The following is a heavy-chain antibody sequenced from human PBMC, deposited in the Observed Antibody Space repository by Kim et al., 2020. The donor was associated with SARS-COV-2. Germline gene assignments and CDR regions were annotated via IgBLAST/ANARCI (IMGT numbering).Heavy chain of an antibody. D-gene: IGHD6-19*01. Sequence: SMKGRFSMSRDNAKNSLYLQLNRLRAEATAVYYCVMTYSSGWYVDYYYDYWGQGTLITVSS. V-gene: IGHV3-11*03. CDR3: VMTYSSGWYVDYYYDY. J-gene: IGHJ4*02.